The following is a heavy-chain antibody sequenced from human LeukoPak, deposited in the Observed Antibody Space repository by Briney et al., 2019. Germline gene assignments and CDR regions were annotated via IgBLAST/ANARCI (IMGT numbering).Heavy chain of an antibody. D-gene: IGHD6-6*01. V-gene: IGHV3-21*04. J-gene: IGHJ3*02. CDR2: ISRSSSYI. CDR1: GFTFSSYT. CDR3: AKGDEYSSSSVGVEAFDI. Sequence: GGSLRLSCAASGFTFSSYTMNWVRQAPGKGLEWVSSISRSSSYIYYADSMKGRFTISRDNANNSLFLQMNSLRAEDMALYYCAKGDEYSSSSVGVEAFDIWGQGTMVTVSS.